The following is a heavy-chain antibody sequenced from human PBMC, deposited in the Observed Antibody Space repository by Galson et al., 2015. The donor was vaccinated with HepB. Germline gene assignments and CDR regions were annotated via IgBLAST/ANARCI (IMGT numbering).Heavy chain of an antibody. J-gene: IGHJ6*02. V-gene: IGHV3-23*01. D-gene: IGHD2-2*03. CDR2: ISGSGGST. CDR3: AKGMDERYYYYGMDV. CDR1: GFTFSSYA. Sequence: SLRLSCAASGFTFSSYAMSWVRQAPGKGLEWVSAISGSGGSTYYADSVKGRFTISRDNSKNTLYLQMNSLRAEDTAVYYCAKGMDERYYYYGMDVWGQGTTVTVFS.